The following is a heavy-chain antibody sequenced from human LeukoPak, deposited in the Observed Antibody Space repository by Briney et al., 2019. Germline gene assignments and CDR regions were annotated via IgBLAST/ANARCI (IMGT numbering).Heavy chain of an antibody. D-gene: IGHD5-18*01. J-gene: IGHJ3*02. CDR2: IKQDGSEK. CDR1: GFTFSSYS. Sequence: GGSLRLSCAASGFTFSSYSMNWVRRAPGKGLEWVANIKQDGSEKYYVDSVKGRFTISRDNAKNSLYLQMNSLRAEDTAVYYCAKDGRGYSYGSDAFDIWGQGTMVTVSS. V-gene: IGHV3-7*01. CDR3: AKDGRGYSYGSDAFDI.